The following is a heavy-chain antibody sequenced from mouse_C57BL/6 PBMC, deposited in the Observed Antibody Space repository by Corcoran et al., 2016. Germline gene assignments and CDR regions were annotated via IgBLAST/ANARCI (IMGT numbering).Heavy chain of an antibody. CDR1: GYTFTDYY. Sequence: QVQLQQSGAELVRPGASVKLSCKASGYTFTDYYINWVKQRPGQGLEWIARIYPGDGDTNYNGKFKGKATLTADKSSSTAYMQLSSLTSEDSAVYFCAREDYDVGYWGQGTTLTVSS. CDR2: IYPGDGDT. J-gene: IGHJ2*01. CDR3: AREDYDVGY. D-gene: IGHD2-4*01. V-gene: IGHV1-76*01.